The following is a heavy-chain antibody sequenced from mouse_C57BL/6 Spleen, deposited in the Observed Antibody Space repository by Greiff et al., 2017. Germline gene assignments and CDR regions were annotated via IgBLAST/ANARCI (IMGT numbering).Heavy chain of an antibody. V-gene: IGHV3-6*01. CDR1: GYSITSGYY. CDR3: ARDSGYDVFAY. CDR2: ISYDGSN. J-gene: IGHJ3*01. D-gene: IGHD2-2*01. Sequence: EVQLQESGPGLVKPSQSLSLTCSVTGYSITSGYYWNWIRQFPGNKLEWMGYISYDGSNNYNPSLKNRISITRDTSKNQFFLKLNSVTTEDTATYYCARDSGYDVFAYWGQGTLVTVSA.